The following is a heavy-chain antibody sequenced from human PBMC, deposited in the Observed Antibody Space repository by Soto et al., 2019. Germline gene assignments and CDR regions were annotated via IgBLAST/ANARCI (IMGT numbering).Heavy chain of an antibody. D-gene: IGHD6-19*01. Sequence: QVQLVQSGAEEKKPGASVKVSCKASGYTFTSYAMHWVRQAPGQRLEWMGWINAGNGNTKYSQKFQGRVTITRDTSASTAYMELSSLRSEDTAVYYCARRAGAGMGYFDYWGQGTLVTVSS. CDR2: INAGNGNT. CDR3: ARRAGAGMGYFDY. V-gene: IGHV1-3*05. CDR1: GYTFTSYA. J-gene: IGHJ4*02.